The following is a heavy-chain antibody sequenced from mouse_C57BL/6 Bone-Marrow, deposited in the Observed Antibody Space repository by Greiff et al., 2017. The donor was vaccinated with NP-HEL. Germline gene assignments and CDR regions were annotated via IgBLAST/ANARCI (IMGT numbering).Heavy chain of an antibody. V-gene: IGHV1S16*01. CDR2: INPSDGGT. J-gene: IGHJ3*01. Sequence: VKLQESGAELVKPGASVKLSCKASGYIFTSYYLYWVKQRPGQGLQWIGEINPSDGGTNFNEKFKSQATLTVDKSSSTAYMQLSSLTSEDSAVYYCTRGGYGCFAYWGQGTLVTVSA. D-gene: IGHD1-1*01. CDR3: TRGGYGCFAY. CDR1: GYIFTSYY.